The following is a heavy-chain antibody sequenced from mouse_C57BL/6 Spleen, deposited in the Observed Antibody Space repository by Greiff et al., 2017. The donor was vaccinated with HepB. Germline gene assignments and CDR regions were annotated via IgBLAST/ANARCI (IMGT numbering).Heavy chain of an antibody. V-gene: IGHV1-55*01. D-gene: IGHD2-4*01. J-gene: IGHJ3*01. CDR1: GYTFTSYW. CDR2: IYPGSGST. CDR3: ASYYDYDGGFAY. Sequence: QVQLQQPGAELVKPGASVKMSCKASGYTFTSYWITWVKQRPGQGLEWIGDIYPGSGSTNYNEKFKSKATLTVDTSSSTAYMQRSSLTSEDSAVYYCASYYDYDGGFAYWGQGTLVTVSA.